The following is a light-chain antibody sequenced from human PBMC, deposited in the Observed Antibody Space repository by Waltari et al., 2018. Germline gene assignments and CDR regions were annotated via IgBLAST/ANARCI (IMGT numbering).Light chain of an antibody. CDR3: CSYAGSYTSL. Sequence: QSALPQPRSVSGSPGQSVTISCTGPSSDVGGYNYVSWYQQHPGKAPKLMIYDLRKRPSGVPDRFSGSKSGNTASLTISGLQAEDEADYYCCSYAGSYTSLFGGGTKLTVL. CDR2: DLR. CDR1: SSDVGGYNY. J-gene: IGLJ2*01. V-gene: IGLV2-11*01.